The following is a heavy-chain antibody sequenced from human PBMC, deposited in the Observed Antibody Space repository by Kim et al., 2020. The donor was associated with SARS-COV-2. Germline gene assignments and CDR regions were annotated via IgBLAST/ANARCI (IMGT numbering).Heavy chain of an antibody. V-gene: IGHV3-21*01. Sequence: DSVKGRFTISRDNAKNSLYLQMNSLRAEDTAVYYCARDQIVATSSTLDYWGQGTLVTVSS. J-gene: IGHJ4*02. CDR3: ARDQIVATSSTLDY. D-gene: IGHD5-12*01.